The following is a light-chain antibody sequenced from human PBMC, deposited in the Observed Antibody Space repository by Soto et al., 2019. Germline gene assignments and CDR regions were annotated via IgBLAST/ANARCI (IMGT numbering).Light chain of an antibody. CDR2: EVT. CDR1: SSDVGGYDY. V-gene: IGLV2-14*01. J-gene: IGLJ1*01. CDR3: SSHTSGDTRV. Sequence: QSALTQPASVSGSPGQSIAISCTGTSSDVGGYDYVSWYQQHPHKAPKLIIYEVTKRPSGVSNRFSGSKSGNTASLTISGLQPDDEADYYCSSHTSGDTRVFGSGTKVTVL.